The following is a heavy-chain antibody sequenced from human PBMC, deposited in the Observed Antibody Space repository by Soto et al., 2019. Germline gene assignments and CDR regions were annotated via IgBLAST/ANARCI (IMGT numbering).Heavy chain of an antibody. CDR2: IYPDGRI. CDR1: GFAVSSNY. Sequence: GGSLRLSCAASGFAVSSNYMFWVRQAPGKGLEWVSLIYPDGRIYYTDSVKGRFTISRDISKNTLYLQMNSLRAEDTAVYYCAPSVRGVPYWGQGA. J-gene: IGHJ4*02. V-gene: IGHV3-66*01. D-gene: IGHD3-10*02. CDR3: APSVRGVPY.